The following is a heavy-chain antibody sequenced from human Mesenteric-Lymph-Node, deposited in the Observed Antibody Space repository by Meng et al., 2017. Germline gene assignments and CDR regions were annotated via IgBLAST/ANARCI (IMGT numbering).Heavy chain of an antibody. D-gene: IGHD2-15*01. CDR1: GVSISSYY. V-gene: IGHV4-59*01. CDR2: IDYTGST. J-gene: IGHJ5*02. Sequence: SETLSLTCSVSGVSISSYYWSWIRQPPGEGLEWIGYIDYTGSTNYNPSLKSRVTMSVGTSKNQFSLRLSSVTAADTAVYYCARLRGGYCSGGSCYPPHNWFDPWGQGTLVTVSS. CDR3: ARLRGGYCSGGSCYPPHNWFDP.